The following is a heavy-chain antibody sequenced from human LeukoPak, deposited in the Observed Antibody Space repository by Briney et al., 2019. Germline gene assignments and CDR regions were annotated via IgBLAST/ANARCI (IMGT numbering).Heavy chain of an antibody. Sequence: PSETLSLTCTVSGASISSSYWSWIRQPPGKGLEWIGYIYYSGTTNYNPSLKSRLTISVDTSKNQFSLKVSSVTAADTAVYYCARRGYCSGGTCLTFDLWGQGTLVTLSS. CDR1: GASISSSY. V-gene: IGHV4-59*08. CDR3: ARRGYCSGGTCLTFDL. D-gene: IGHD2-15*01. J-gene: IGHJ4*02. CDR2: IYYSGTT.